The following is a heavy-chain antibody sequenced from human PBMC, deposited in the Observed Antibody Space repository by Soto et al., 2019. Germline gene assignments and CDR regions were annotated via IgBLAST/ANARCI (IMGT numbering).Heavy chain of an antibody. Sequence: PSGTLSLTFAVSGCPISSSNWWSGFRQPPGKGLEWIGEIYHSGSTNYNPSLKSRVTISVDTSKNQFSLKLSSLTAADTAVYYCASGVGHLTVPDYWGQGTLVTVSS. CDR3: ASGVGHLTVPDY. CDR1: GCPISSSNW. CDR2: IYHSGST. V-gene: IGHV4-4*02. J-gene: IGHJ4*02. D-gene: IGHD1-26*01.